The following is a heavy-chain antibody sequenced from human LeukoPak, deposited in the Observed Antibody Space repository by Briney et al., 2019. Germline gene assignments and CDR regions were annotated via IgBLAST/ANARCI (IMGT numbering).Heavy chain of an antibody. Sequence: PSETLSLTCTVSGDSINNYYWSWLRQPPGKRLEYIGYIYYSGSTNYNPSLKSRVTISVDTSKNQFSLKLSSVTAADTAVYYCARSYSRARYFDYWGQGTLVTVSS. CDR3: ARSYSRARYFDY. V-gene: IGHV4-59*12. J-gene: IGHJ4*02. D-gene: IGHD1-26*01. CDR2: IYYSGST. CDR1: GDSINNYY.